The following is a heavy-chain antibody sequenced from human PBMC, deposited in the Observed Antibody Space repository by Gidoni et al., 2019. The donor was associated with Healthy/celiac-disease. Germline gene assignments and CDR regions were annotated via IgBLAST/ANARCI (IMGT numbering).Heavy chain of an antibody. CDR1: GFTFSGSA. CDR2: IRSKANSYAT. J-gene: IGHJ4*02. D-gene: IGHD5-12*01. CDR3: TRPGEGWLPGH. V-gene: IGHV3-73*01. Sequence: EVQLVESGGGLVQPGGSLKLSCAASGFTFSGSAMHWVRQASGKGLEWVGRIRSKANSYATAYAASVKGRFTISRDDSKNTAYLQMNSLKTEDTAVYYCTRPGEGWLPGHWGQGTLVTVSS.